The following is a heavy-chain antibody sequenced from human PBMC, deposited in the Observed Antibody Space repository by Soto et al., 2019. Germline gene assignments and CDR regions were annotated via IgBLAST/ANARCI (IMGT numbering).Heavy chain of an antibody. CDR2: ISAYNGQT. D-gene: IGHD3-3*01. CDR3: ARDHHEFWNSYFFDP. CDR1: GYPFDTYG. Sequence: AASVKVSCKASGYPFDTYGINWVRQAPGQRPEWMGWISAYNGQTDYAQNFQGRVTMATDTSTNTAYMELRNLRSDDTAVYYCARDHHEFWNSYFFDPWGPGTLVTVSS. V-gene: IGHV1-18*01. J-gene: IGHJ5*02.